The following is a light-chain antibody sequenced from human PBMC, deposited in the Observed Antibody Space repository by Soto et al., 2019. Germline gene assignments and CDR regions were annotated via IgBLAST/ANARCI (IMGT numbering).Light chain of an antibody. J-gene: IGLJ2*01. CDR1: SSNVGSNT. CDR2: SND. V-gene: IGLV1-44*01. CDR3: AVWDDSLNGVV. Sequence: QSVLTQPPSASGTPGXRVTISCSGSSSNVGSNTVNWYQQFPGTAPKLLIHSNDERPSGVPDRFSGSNSGXSASXAXXGLQSEDEADYYCAVWDDSLNGVVLGGGTKLTVL.